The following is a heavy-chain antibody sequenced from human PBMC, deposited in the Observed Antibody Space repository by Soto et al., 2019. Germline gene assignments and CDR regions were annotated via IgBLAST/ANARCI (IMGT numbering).Heavy chain of an antibody. CDR2: ISSSGSTI. CDR1: GFTFSDYY. CDR3: ARDQYPNVYSGYDYYYYYYGMDV. Sequence: QVQLVESGGGLVKPGGSLRLSCAASGFTFSDYYMSWIRQAPGKGLEWVSYISSSGSTIYYADSVKGRFTISRDNAKNSLYLQMNSLRAEDTAVYYCARDQYPNVYSGYDYYYYYYGMDVWGQGTTVTVSS. V-gene: IGHV3-11*01. J-gene: IGHJ6*02. D-gene: IGHD5-12*01.